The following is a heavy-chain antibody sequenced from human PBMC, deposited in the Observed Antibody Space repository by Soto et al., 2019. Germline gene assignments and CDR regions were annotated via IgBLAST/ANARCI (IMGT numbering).Heavy chain of an antibody. J-gene: IGHJ5*02. Sequence: PSETLSLTCTVSGGSISSGGYYWSWIRQHPGKGLEWIGYIYYSGSTYYNPSLKSRVTISVDTSKNQFSLKLSSVTAADTAVYYCARVAPHTIFGVVITPRNWFDPWGQGTLVTVSS. CDR3: ARVAPHTIFGVVITPRNWFDP. D-gene: IGHD3-3*01. V-gene: IGHV4-31*03. CDR2: IYYSGST. CDR1: GGSISSGGYY.